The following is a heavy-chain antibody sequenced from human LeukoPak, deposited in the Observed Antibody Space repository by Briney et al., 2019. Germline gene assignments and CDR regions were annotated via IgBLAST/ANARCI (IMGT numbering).Heavy chain of an antibody. V-gene: IGHV3-23*01. J-gene: IGHJ4*02. CDR3: AKATSVTTLFDY. CDR1: GFTLSSYG. D-gene: IGHD4-17*01. Sequence: GGSLRLSCTVSGFTLSSYGMSWIRQAPGKGLEWVSSIDYDGGSGHYADSVKGRFTISRDNSKNTLYLQMNSLRVEDTAVYYCAKATSVTTLFDYWGQGTLVTVSS. CDR2: IDYDGGSG.